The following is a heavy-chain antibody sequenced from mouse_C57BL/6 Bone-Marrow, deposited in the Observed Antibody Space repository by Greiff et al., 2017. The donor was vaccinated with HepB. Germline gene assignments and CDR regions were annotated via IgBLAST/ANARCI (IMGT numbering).Heavy chain of an antibody. D-gene: IGHD4-1*01. Sequence: EVKLVEYGGGLVKPGGSLKLSCAASGFTFSDYGMHWVRQAPEKGLEWVAYISSGSSTIYYADTVKGRFTISRDNAKNTLFLQMTSLRSEDTAMYYCARLGLSWFAYWGQGTLVTVSA. CDR2: ISSGSSTI. J-gene: IGHJ3*01. CDR1: GFTFSDYG. V-gene: IGHV5-17*01. CDR3: ARLGLSWFAY.